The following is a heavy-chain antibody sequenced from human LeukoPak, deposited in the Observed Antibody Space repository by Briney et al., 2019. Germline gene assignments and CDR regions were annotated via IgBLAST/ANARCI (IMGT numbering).Heavy chain of an antibody. V-gene: IGHV3-23*01. CDR3: AKPTGYSSGWYPRRYYFDY. J-gene: IGHJ4*02. CDR2: ISGSGGST. D-gene: IGHD6-19*01. CDR1: GFTFSSYA. Sequence: PGGSLRLSCAASGFTFSSYAMSWVRQAPGKGLEWVSAISGSGGSTYYADSVKGRFTISRDNSKNTLYLQMNSLRAEDTAVYYCAKPTGYSSGWYPRRYYFDYWGQGTLVTVSS.